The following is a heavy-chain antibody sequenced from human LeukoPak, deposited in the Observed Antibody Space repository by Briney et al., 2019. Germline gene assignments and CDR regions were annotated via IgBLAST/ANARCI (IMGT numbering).Heavy chain of an antibody. CDR1: GGSISSSSYY. CDR2: IYYSGGT. Sequence: PSETLSLTCTVSGGSISSSSYYWGWIRQPPGKGLEWIGSIYYSGGTYYNPSLKSRVTISVDTSKNQFSLKLSSVTAADTAVYYCASPAPPAGRSYYWGQGTLVTVSS. V-gene: IGHV4-39*01. J-gene: IGHJ4*02. CDR3: ASPAPPAGRSYY. D-gene: IGHD2-2*01.